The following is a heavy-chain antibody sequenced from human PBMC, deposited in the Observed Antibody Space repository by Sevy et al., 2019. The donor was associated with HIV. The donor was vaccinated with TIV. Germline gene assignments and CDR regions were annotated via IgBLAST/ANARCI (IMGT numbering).Heavy chain of an antibody. D-gene: IGHD1-20*01. CDR1: GFIFNSHA. CDR3: TDRGVGIITGFGY. Sequence: GGSLRLSCAAAGFIFNSHAMSWVRQAPGKGLEWVSTISGSGGYTYYADSVKGRFTISRDKSKNTVDLQMNSLRGEETAVLYCTDRGVGIITGFGYLGPGTLVPVSS. V-gene: IGHV3-23*01. J-gene: IGHJ4*02. CDR2: ISGSGGYT.